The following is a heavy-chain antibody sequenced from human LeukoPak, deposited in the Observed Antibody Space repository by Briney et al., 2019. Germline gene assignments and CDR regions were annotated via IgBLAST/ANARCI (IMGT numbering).Heavy chain of an antibody. CDR1: GFSLSTSGVG. Sequence: SGPTLVNPTQTLTLTFTFSGFSLSTSGVGVGWIRQPPGKALEWLALIYWNDDKRYSPSLKSRLTITKDTSKNQVVLTMTNMDPVDTATYYCAHRPRTIFGVITSAFDPWGQGTLVTVSS. CDR2: IYWNDDK. V-gene: IGHV2-5*01. J-gene: IGHJ5*02. CDR3: AHRPRTIFGVITSAFDP. D-gene: IGHD3-3*01.